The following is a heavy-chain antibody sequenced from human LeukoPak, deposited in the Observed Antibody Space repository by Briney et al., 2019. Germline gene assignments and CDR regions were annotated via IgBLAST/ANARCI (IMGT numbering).Heavy chain of an antibody. CDR2: INPSGGST. V-gene: IGHV1-46*03. J-gene: IGHJ4*02. Sequence: ASVKVSCKASGYTFTSYYMHWVRQAPGQGLEWMGIINPSGGSTSYAQKFQGRVTITGDTSTSTAYMELSSLRSEDTAVYYCARGIRPAYYDSSGYFYKWGQGTLVTVSS. CDR1: GYTFTSYY. D-gene: IGHD3-22*01. CDR3: ARGIRPAYYDSSGYFYK.